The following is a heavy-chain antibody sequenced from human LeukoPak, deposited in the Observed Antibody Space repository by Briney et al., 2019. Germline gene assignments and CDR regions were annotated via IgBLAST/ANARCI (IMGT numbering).Heavy chain of an antibody. CDR2: ISSSGSTI. CDR1: GFTFSSYE. CDR3: ARGYAGTLFY. Sequence: GGSLRLSCAASGFTFSSYEMNWDRQAPGKGPEWVSYISSSGSTIYYADSVKGRFTISRDNAKNSLYLQMNSLRAEDTAVYYCARGYAGTLFYWGQGTLVTVSS. J-gene: IGHJ4*02. V-gene: IGHV3-48*03. D-gene: IGHD4-23*01.